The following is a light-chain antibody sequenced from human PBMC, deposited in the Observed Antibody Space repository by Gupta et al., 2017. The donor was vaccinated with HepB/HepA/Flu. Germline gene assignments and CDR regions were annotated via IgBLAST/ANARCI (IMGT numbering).Light chain of an antibody. CDR2: FAS. CDR3: QQSHSTPLT. CDR1: QNINNY. J-gene: IGKJ4*01. Sequence: DIQMTQSPSSLSASVGDRVTVTCRASQNINNYLNWYQQKPGKAPELLISFASSLQSGVPSRFSGRGSWTDFTLTISSLQPEDFATYYCQQSHSTPLTIGGGTKVESK. V-gene: IGKV1-39*01.